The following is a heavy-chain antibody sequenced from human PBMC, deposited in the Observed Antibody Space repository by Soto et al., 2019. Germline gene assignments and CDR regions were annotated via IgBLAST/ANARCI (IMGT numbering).Heavy chain of an antibody. Sequence: QVQLQESGPGLVKPSGTLSLTCAVSGGSITSSDWWSWVRQPPGKGLEWIGETSHGGSTTYNPSRQRRVTISVDKSKNQFSLKLSSVTAADTAVYYCARDGHSSGWSWGQGTLVTVSS. CDR3: ARDGHSSGWS. CDR1: GGSITSSDW. V-gene: IGHV4-4*02. CDR2: TSHGGST. J-gene: IGHJ5*02. D-gene: IGHD6-19*01.